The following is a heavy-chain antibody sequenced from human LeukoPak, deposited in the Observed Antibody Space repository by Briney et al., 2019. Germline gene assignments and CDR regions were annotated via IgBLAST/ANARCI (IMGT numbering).Heavy chain of an antibody. CDR2: IYYSGST. CDR1: GGSISSYY. D-gene: IGHD4-17*01. CDR3: ARRGNDYGDYVSWFDP. Sequence: SETLSLTCTVSGGSISSYYWSWLRQPPGKGLEGIGYIYYSGSTNYNPSLKSRVTISVDTSKNQFSLKLSSVTAADTAVYYCARRGNDYGDYVSWFDPWGQGTLVTVSS. V-gene: IGHV4-59*01. J-gene: IGHJ5*02.